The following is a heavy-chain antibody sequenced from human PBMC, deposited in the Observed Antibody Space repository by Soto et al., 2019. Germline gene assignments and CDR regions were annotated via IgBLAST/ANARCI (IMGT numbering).Heavy chain of an antibody. CDR1: GYTFSSHG. D-gene: IGHD5-12*01. CDR3: AREVSSAGFDVDY. CDR2: ITPYNGKT. V-gene: IGHV1-18*01. Sequence: HVQLVQSGAEVKKPGASVKVSCKASGYTFSSHGITWVRQAPGQGLEWMGWITPYNGKTNYAQKVQGRATMTTDTSTSTAYMELRSLRSDDTDIYYCAREVSSAGFDVDYWGQGTLVTVSS. J-gene: IGHJ4*02.